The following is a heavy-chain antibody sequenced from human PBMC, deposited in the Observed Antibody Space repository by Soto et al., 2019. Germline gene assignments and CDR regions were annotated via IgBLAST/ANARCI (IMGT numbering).Heavy chain of an antibody. CDR3: AREAGGYSYGF. CDR1: GYTFTGYT. J-gene: IGHJ4*02. V-gene: IGHV1-3*05. CDR2: INVGNGIT. D-gene: IGHD5-18*01. Sequence: QVQLVQSGAEEKKPGASVKVSCKASGYTFTGYTMHWVRQAPGQRLEWMGWINVGNGITKYSQKFQGRVTITSDTSASTAYMEMRSLRSEDTAVYYCAREAGGYSYGFWGQGTLVSVSS.